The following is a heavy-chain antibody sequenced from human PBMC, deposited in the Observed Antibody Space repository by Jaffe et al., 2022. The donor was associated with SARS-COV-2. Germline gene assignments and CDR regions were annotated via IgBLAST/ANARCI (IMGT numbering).Heavy chain of an antibody. Sequence: EVQLVESGGGLVKPGGSLRLSCAASGFTFSDAWMNWVRQAPGKGLEWVGRIKSKTDAGTTDYAAPVKGRFTMSRDDSKNTLYLQINSLKTEDTAVYYCTTDGGEGWGVLDYWGQGTLVTVSS. CDR2: IKSKTDAGTT. D-gene: IGHD3-16*01. CDR3: TTDGGEGWGVLDY. V-gene: IGHV3-15*01. CDR1: GFTFSDAW. J-gene: IGHJ4*02.